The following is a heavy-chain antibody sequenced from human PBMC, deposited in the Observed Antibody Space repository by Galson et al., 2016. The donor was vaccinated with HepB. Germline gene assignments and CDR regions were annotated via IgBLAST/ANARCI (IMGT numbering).Heavy chain of an antibody. V-gene: IGHV3-30*04. Sequence: SLRLSCAASGFTFSSYAMHWVRQAPGKGLEWVAVISYDGSNKYYADSVKGRFTISRDNSKNTLYLQMNSLRAEDTAVYYCAREMASLWGYCISTSCSYSFDYWGQGTLVTVSS. CDR2: ISYDGSNK. D-gene: IGHD2-2*01. CDR3: AREMASLWGYCISTSCSYSFDY. CDR1: GFTFSSYA. J-gene: IGHJ4*02.